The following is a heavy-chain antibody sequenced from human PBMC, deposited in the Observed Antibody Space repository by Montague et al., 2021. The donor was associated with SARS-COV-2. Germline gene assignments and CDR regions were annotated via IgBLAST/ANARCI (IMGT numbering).Heavy chain of an antibody. V-gene: IGHV3-13*04. CDR3: ARAVGSSWSYYYYYYMDV. CDR1: GFTFSSYD. CDR2: IGTAGDT. Sequence: SLRLSCAASGFTFSSYDMHWVRQATGKGLEWVSAIGTAGDTYYPXSVXGRFTISRENAKNSLYLQMNSLRAGDTAVYYCARAVGSSWSYYYYYYMDVWGKGTTVTVSS. D-gene: IGHD6-13*01. J-gene: IGHJ6*03.